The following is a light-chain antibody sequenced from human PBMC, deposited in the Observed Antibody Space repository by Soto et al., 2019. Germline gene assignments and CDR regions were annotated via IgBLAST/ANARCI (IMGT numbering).Light chain of an antibody. CDR1: QDIGND. CDR2: AAS. J-gene: IGKJ1*01. Sequence: IQMTQSPSSLSASVRDRVSITCRASQDIGNDLCWYQQKPGKAPNLLIYAASSLRSGVPSRFSGSGSGTHFTLTINSLQAEDSATYFCLQDYTYPWTFGQGTKVDIK. V-gene: IGKV1-6*02. CDR3: LQDYTYPWT.